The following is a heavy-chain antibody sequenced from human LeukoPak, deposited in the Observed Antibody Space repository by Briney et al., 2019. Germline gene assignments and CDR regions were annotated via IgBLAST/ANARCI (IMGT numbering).Heavy chain of an antibody. Sequence: PGGSLRLSCAASGFTFSSYWMHWVRQAPGKGLVWVSRINSDGSSTSYADSVKGRFTISRDNTENTLYLQMNSLRAEDTAVYYFAREPVYSSGWYDYWGQGTLVTVSS. V-gene: IGHV3-74*01. CDR1: GFTFSSYW. D-gene: IGHD6-19*01. CDR2: INSDGSST. J-gene: IGHJ4*02. CDR3: AREPVYSSGWYDY.